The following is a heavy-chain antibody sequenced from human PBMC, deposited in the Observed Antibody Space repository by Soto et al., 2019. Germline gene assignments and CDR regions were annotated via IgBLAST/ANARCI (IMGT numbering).Heavy chain of an antibody. V-gene: IGHV4-30-4*01. CDR2: ISYSGST. D-gene: IGHD3-22*01. CDR1: GGSISSGDYY. J-gene: IGHJ4*02. CDR3: ARSPYDTFDY. Sequence: PSETLSLTCSVSGGSISSGDYYWNWIRQSPGKGLEWIGYISYSGSTYYNPSLKSRVTISADTSKHQFSLKLSSVTGADTAVYYCARSPYDTFDYWGKGPLVTVSS.